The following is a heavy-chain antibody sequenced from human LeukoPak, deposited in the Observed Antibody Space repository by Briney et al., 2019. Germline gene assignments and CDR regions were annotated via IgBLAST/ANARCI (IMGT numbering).Heavy chain of an antibody. J-gene: IGHJ6*02. CDR1: GFTVSSNY. D-gene: IGHD5-18*01. CDR2: IYSGGST. Sequence: SGGSLRLSCAASGFTVSSNYMSWVRQAPGKGLEGVSVIYSGGSTYYADSVKGRFTISRDNSKNTLYLQMNSLRAEDTAVYYCAREGRYSYYYYYYGMVVWGQGTTVTVSS. V-gene: IGHV3-66*01. CDR3: AREGRYSYYYYYYGMVV.